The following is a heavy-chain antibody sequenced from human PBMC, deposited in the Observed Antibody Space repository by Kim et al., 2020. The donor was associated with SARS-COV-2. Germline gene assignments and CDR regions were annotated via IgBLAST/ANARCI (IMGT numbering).Heavy chain of an antibody. D-gene: IGHD6-19*01. Sequence: YYNPSLKSRVTISVDTSKTQFSLKLSSVTAADTAVYYCARPISSSGWYVYWGQGTLVTVSS. J-gene: IGHJ4*02. CDR3: ARPISSSGWYVY. V-gene: IGHV4-39*01.